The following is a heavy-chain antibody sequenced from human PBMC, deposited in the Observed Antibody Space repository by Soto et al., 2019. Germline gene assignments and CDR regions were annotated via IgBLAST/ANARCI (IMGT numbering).Heavy chain of an antibody. CDR3: ARHERAGGRLQREPGIAVAGTIDY. D-gene: IGHD6-19*01. Sequence: SETLSLTCTVSGGSISSYYWSWIRQPPGKGLEWIGYIYYSGSTNYNPSLKSRVTISVDTSKNQFSLKLSSVTAADTAVYYCARHERAGGRLQREPGIAVAGTIDYWGQGTLVTVSS. CDR1: GGSISSYY. CDR2: IYYSGST. J-gene: IGHJ4*02. V-gene: IGHV4-59*01.